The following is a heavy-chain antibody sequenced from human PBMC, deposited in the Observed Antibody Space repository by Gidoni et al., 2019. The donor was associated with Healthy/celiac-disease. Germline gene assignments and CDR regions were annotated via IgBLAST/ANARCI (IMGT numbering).Heavy chain of an antibody. J-gene: IGHJ4*02. CDR1: GYTLTELS. D-gene: IGHD6-19*01. Sequence: VQLVQSWSGVTMPGSSVQVSRQFSGYTLTELSMHWVRQAPGKGLEWMGGFDPEDGETIYAQKFQGRVTMTEDTSTDTAYMELSSLRSEDTAVYYCAPGGGSGWYSFDYWGQGTLVTVSS. V-gene: IGHV1-24*01. CDR2: FDPEDGET. CDR3: APGGGSGWYSFDY.